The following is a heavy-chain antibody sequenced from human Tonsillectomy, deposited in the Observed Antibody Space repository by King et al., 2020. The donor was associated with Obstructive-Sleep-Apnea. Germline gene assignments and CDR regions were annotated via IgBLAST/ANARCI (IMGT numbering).Heavy chain of an antibody. CDR3: ASLSTT. D-gene: IGHD2/OR15-2a*01. CDR1: GDTFTGDY. Sequence: VQLVESGAEVKKPGASVKVSCKPSGDTFTGDYIHWLRPAPGPGLEWMGWIKLNSGGTYFAQNFQGRLSMTRDTSISTAFMDLNSLGSDDTAIYYCASLSTTWGQGTLVTVSS. J-gene: IGHJ5*02. V-gene: IGHV1-2*02. CDR2: IKLNSGGT.